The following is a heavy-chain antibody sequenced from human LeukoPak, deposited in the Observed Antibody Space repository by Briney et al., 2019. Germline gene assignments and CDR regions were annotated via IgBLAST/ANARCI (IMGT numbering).Heavy chain of an antibody. CDR2: IKQDGSEK. CDR1: GFTFSTYW. Sequence: GGSLRLSCAASGFTFSTYWMTWVRQAPGKGLEWVANIKQDGSEKYFVDSVKGRFTISRDNAKNTLHLQMNSLRAEDTAVYYCARGARGSGTASDYWGQGTLVTVSS. CDR3: ARGARGSGTASDY. D-gene: IGHD3-10*01. V-gene: IGHV3-7*01. J-gene: IGHJ4*02.